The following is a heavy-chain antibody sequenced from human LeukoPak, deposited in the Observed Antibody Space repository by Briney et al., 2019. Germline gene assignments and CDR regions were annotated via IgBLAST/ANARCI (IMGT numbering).Heavy chain of an antibody. J-gene: IGHJ6*03. V-gene: IGHV4-30-2*01. D-gene: IGHD1-26*01. CDR3: ARGGSQQKYYYNYMDV. Sequence: SQTLSLTCTVSGDSINSGAYYWNWIRQPPGKGLEWIGYIYHSGITNYTPSLKSRVTISIDRSKNQFSLKLTSVTAADTAVYYCARGGSQQKYYYNYMDVWGKGTTVTVSS. CDR1: GDSINSGAYY. CDR2: IYHSGIT.